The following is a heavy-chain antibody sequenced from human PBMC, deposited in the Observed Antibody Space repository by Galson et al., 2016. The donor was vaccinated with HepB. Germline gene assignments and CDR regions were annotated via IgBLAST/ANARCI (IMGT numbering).Heavy chain of an antibody. CDR3: ARGASGDYPY. CDR2: SYYTGSP. D-gene: IGHD1-26*01. V-gene: IGHV4-59*01. CDR1: GDSISGYF. Sequence: TLSLTCTVSGDSISGYFWTWIRQPPGKGLEWIGSSYYTGSPNYHPSLKSRVTISVDTSKKKFSLKLTSVTAADTAVYYCARGASGDYPYWGQGILVTVSS. J-gene: IGHJ4*02.